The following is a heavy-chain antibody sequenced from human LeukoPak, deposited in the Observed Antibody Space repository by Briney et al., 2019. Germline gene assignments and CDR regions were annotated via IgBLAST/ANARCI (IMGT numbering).Heavy chain of an antibody. V-gene: IGHV3-23*01. CDR3: AKSLTITIFGVVIMPFDY. J-gene: IGHJ4*02. Sequence: WGTLRPACAVSGVTFSSYAMSCVRRAPRKGLEELTAISAIGGSTYYTDSVNGRFTISRDNSKNALYLLMKSLRADATAGYYCAKSLTITIFGVVIMPFDYWGQGTLVTVSS. D-gene: IGHD3-3*01. CDR2: ISAIGGST. CDR1: GVTFSSYA.